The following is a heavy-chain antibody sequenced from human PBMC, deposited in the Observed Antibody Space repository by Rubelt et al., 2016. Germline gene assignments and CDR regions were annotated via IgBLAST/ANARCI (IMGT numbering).Heavy chain of an antibody. CDR3: ARGPNYGARPDFRDP. CDR1: GFSFRSYS. CDR2: IKKDGSER. Sequence: EVRLVESGGGLVQPGGSLRLSCAASGFSFRSYSMNWVRQAPGKGLEWVAHIKKDGSERHYLDSVKGRFIISRDNAENSLYLQMNSLRVEDTALYYCARGPNYGARPDFRDPWGQGTLVTVSS. V-gene: IGHV3-7*03. D-gene: IGHD4/OR15-4a*01. J-gene: IGHJ5*02.